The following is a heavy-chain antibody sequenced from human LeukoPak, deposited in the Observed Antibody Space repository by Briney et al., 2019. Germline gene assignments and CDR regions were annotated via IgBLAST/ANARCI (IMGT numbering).Heavy chain of an antibody. CDR3: ASFHRSGTDY. V-gene: IGHV4-61*02. CDR1: GGSISSGSYY. CDR2: IYTSGST. D-gene: IGHD3-3*01. J-gene: IGHJ4*02. Sequence: SETPSLTCTVSGGSISSGSYYWSWIRQPAGKGLEWIGRIYTSGSTNYNPSLKSRVTISVDTSKNQFSLKLSSVTAADTAVYYCASFHRSGTDYWGQGTLVTVSS.